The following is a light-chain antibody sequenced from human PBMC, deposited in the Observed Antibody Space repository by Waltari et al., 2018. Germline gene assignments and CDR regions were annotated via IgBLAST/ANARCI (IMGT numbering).Light chain of an antibody. J-gene: IGKJ2*01. CDR2: AAS. V-gene: IGKV1-NL1*01. CDR1: QGLSNS. CDR3: QQYYSTRYT. Sequence: DIQMPQSPSSLSASLGDRVTITCRARQGLSNSLAWYQHKPGKAPKLLLYAASRLETGVPSRFSGSGSGTDFTLTISSLQPEDFATYYCQQYYSTRYTFGQGTKLEIK.